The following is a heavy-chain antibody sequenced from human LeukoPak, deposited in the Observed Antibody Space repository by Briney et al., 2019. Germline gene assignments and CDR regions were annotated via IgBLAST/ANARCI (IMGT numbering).Heavy chain of an antibody. Sequence: PSETLSLTCTVSDDSITTYYWSWVRQPPGKGLEWIGYIFYIGSTNYNPSLKSRVSISIDTTKNQLSLKFSSVTAADTAVYYCARAKKSVAGFFDYWGQGSLVIVSS. CDR2: IFYIGST. J-gene: IGHJ4*02. CDR3: ARAKKSVAGFFDY. D-gene: IGHD6-19*01. V-gene: IGHV4-59*01. CDR1: DDSITTYY.